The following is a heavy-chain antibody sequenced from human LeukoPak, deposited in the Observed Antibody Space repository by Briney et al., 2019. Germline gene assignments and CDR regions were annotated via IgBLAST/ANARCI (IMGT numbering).Heavy chain of an antibody. D-gene: IGHD3-9*01. CDR2: INPEGSHT. V-gene: IGHV3-74*01. Sequence: PGGSLRLSFSASGFTLSRYWMHSGRHAPGEGLGLVSRINPEGSHTTYAEAVEGRFTISRHNANTPVYFQLNRLRAGDTAVYYCARDFDMGTTPGDDFDFWGQGNLVSVSS. J-gene: IGHJ4*02. CDR3: ARDFDMGTTPGDDFDF. CDR1: GFTLSRYW.